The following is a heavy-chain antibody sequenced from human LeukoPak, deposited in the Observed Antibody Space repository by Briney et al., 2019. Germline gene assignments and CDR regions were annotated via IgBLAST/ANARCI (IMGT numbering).Heavy chain of an antibody. CDR2: IEPAGSDT. CDR1: GFTFSTYW. V-gene: IGHV3-7*01. Sequence: PGGSLRLSCAASGFTFSTYWMTWVRLAPSKGLEWVANIEPAGSDTYYVAPVKGRFTIFRDNAKNLLYLQMNDLRADDTAVYSCGRFGYEAAVDLWGQGTLVAVS. D-gene: IGHD6-13*01. CDR3: GRFGYEAAVDL. J-gene: IGHJ5*02.